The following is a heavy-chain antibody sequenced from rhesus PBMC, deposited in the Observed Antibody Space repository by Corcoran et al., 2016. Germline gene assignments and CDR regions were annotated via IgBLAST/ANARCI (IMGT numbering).Heavy chain of an antibody. V-gene: IGHV4-127*01. Sequence: QVQLQESGPGPVKPSETLSLTCAVSGSSIRCGYGWTWIRQPPGKGLEWIGYIGGSSGSTNYNPSLKSRVTISKDTSKNQFSLKLSSVTAADTAVYYCARSWGSLGFEFWGQGALVTVSS. J-gene: IGHJ1*01. CDR1: GSSIRCGYG. D-gene: IGHD3-34*01. CDR2: IGGSSGST. CDR3: ARSWGSLGFEF.